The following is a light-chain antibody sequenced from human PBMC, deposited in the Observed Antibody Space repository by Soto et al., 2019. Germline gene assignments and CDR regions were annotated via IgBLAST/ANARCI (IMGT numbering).Light chain of an antibody. J-gene: IGKJ4*01. CDR1: QSVFYNSNNKNY. Sequence: DIVMTQSPDSLAVSLGERATINCKSSQSVFYNSNNKNYLAWYRQRPGQPPKLLIYWASTRESGVPDRFSGSWSGTDFTLTISSLQAEDVAVYYCQQYYSTPLTFGGGTKVEIK. V-gene: IGKV4-1*01. CDR2: WAS. CDR3: QQYYSTPLT.